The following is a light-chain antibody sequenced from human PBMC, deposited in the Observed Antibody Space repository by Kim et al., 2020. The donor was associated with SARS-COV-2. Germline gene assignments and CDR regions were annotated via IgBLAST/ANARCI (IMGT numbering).Light chain of an antibody. J-gene: IGKJ4*01. V-gene: IGKV1-16*01. CDR2: AAS. Sequence: ASVGDRVTIACRARQGIGNYLAWFQQKPGKAPQSLIYAASSLQSGVPSRFSGSGSGTDFTLTISSLQPEDFATYYCQQYKSYPLTVGGGTKVDIK. CDR1: QGIGNY. CDR3: QQYKSYPLT.